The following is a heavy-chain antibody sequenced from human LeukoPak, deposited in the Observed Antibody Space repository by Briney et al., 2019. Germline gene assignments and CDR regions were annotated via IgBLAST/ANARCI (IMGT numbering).Heavy chain of an antibody. Sequence: PGRSLRLSCAASGVTFSSHAMHWIRQAPGKGLEYVSAIVSNGGNTYYADSVRGRFTISRDNSKDTVYLQMGSLRPEDTAVYYCARGGYYAASDIWGQGALVTVSS. J-gene: IGHJ4*02. D-gene: IGHD3-3*01. CDR2: IVSNGGNT. CDR1: GVTFSSHA. CDR3: ARGGYYAASDI. V-gene: IGHV3-64*02.